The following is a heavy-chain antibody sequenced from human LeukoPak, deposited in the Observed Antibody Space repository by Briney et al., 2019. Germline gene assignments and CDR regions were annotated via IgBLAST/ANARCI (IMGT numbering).Heavy chain of an antibody. J-gene: IGHJ4*02. D-gene: IGHD1-26*01. CDR2: MNPNRGNT. V-gene: IGHV1-8*01. CDR3: ARSSVGARRRIDY. CDR1: GYTFNSYD. Sequence: AAVTVSCMHSGYTFNSYDMKWVGQAPGAGREGMGWMNPNRGNTGYAQKFQGRVTMTRSTSMNTAYMELNSLTSEDTAVYYCARSSVGARRRIDYWGQGSLVTVSS.